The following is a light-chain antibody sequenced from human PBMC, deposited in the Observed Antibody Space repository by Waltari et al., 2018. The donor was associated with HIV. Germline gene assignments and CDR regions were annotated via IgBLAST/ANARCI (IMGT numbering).Light chain of an antibody. CDR1: SSDVGGYNY. J-gene: IGLJ3*02. CDR3: ASYTAETTWV. Sequence: SALTRPASVYGSPGQSLTLVCTGTSSDVGGYNYVFWYQQHPGKAPKVVIYSVSVRPSGVSNRFSGSKSGNTASLTLAGLQAEDEAVYYCASYTAETTWVFGGGTLVTVL. V-gene: IGLV2-14*03. CDR2: SVS.